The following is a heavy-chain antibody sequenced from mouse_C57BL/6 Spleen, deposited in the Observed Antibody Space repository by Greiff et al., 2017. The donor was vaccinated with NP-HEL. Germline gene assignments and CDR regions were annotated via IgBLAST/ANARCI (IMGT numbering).Heavy chain of an antibody. J-gene: IGHJ4*01. Sequence: QVQLKQSGAELVMPGASVKLSCKASGYTFTSYWMHWVKQRPGQGLEWIGEIDPSDSYTNYNQKFKGKSTLTVDKSSSTAYMQLSSLTSEDSAVYYCARTLYSNGYAMDYWGQRTSVTVSS. D-gene: IGHD2-5*01. V-gene: IGHV1-69*01. CDR3: ARTLYSNGYAMDY. CDR1: GYTFTSYW. CDR2: IDPSDSYT.